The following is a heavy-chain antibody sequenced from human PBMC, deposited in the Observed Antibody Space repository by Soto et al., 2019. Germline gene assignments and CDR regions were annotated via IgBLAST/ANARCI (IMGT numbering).Heavy chain of an antibody. CDR2: INAGNGNT. CDR3: VRVLRFSGSGYYGY. J-gene: IGHJ4*02. V-gene: IGHV1-3*01. D-gene: IGHD3-22*01. CDR1: GYTFTSYA. Sequence: GASVKVSCKASGYTFTSYAMHWVRQAPGQRLEWMGWINAGNGNTKYSQKFQGRVTITRDTSASTAYMELSSLRSEDTAVYYCVRVLRFSGSGYYGYWGQGTLVTVSS.